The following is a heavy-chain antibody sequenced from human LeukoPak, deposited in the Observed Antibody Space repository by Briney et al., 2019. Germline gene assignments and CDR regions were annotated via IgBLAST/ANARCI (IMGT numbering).Heavy chain of an antibody. V-gene: IGHV3-23*01. CDR3: AKDRYYYYVWGNYRNSYYYHGMDG. CDR1: RFTFNFYA. D-gene: IGHD3-16*02. J-gene: IGHJ6*02. Sequence: RGFLRLSRAASRFTFNFYAMNWVRPAPGRGREWVSVICGSGGDIHYVDFVKGRFTISRDNSNNTVYLQMNSMRVEDMTVYYCAKDRYYYYVWGNYRNSYYYHGMDGWGQGTTVTVSS. CDR2: ICGSGGDI.